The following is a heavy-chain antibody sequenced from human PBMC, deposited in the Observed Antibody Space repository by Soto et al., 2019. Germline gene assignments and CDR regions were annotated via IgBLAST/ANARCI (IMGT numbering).Heavy chain of an antibody. CDR1: GLTFSSSA. J-gene: IGHJ4*02. CDR3: AAGPVAVIAAPLSGFDS. Sequence: ASVKVSCKASGLTFSSSAMQWVRQARGQRLEWIGWIVVGSGNTNYAQKFQERVTITRDMSTSTAYMELSSLRSEDTAVYYCAAGPVAVIAAPLSGFDSWGQGTLVTVSS. CDR2: IVVGSGNT. V-gene: IGHV1-58*02. D-gene: IGHD2-15*01.